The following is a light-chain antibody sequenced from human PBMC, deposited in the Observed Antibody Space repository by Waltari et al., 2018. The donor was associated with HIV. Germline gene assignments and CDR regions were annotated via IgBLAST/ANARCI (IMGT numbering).Light chain of an antibody. J-gene: IGLJ3*02. CDR1: SSDVCGYNY. V-gene: IGLV2-11*01. CDR2: DVS. CDR3: CSYAGSYSWV. Sequence: QSALTQPRSVSGSPGQSVTISCTGTSSDVCGYNYVSCYQQHPRKAPKLMIYDVSKRAAGVPDRFSGFKAGNTASLTISGLQAEDEADYYCCSYAGSYSWVFGGGTKLTVL.